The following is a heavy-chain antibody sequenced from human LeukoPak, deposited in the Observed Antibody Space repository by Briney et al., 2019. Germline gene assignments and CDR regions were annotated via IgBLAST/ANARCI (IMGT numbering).Heavy chain of an antibody. D-gene: IGHD3-22*01. Sequence: SETLSLTCAVYGGSFSGYYWSWIRQPPGKGLEWIGEINHSGSTNYNPSLKSRVTISVDTSKNQFSLKLSSVTAADTAVYYCARDRTYYDSSGYYDLGGAYWFDPWGQGTLVTVSS. CDR2: INHSGST. CDR3: ARDRTYYDSSGYYDLGGAYWFDP. CDR1: GGSFSGYY. J-gene: IGHJ5*02. V-gene: IGHV4-34*01.